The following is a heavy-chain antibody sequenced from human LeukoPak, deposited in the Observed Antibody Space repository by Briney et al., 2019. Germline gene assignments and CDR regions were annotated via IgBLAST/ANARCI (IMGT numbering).Heavy chain of an antibody. CDR1: GFTFSSYA. D-gene: IGHD2-2*01. J-gene: IGHJ4*02. V-gene: IGHV3-30*04. CDR2: ISYDENNK. CDR3: ARGYCTSTSCFNDY. Sequence: GGSLRLSCAASGFTFSSYAMSWVRQAPGKGLQWVAAISYDENNKYYADSVKGRFTISRDNSKNTLYLQMNSLRAEDTAVYYCARGYCTSTSCFNDYWGQGTLVTVSS.